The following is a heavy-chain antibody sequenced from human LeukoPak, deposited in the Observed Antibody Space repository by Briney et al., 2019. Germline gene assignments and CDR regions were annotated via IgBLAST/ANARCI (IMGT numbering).Heavy chain of an antibody. J-gene: IGHJ4*02. D-gene: IGHD6-19*01. CDR1: GFTFSSHW. CDR3: AKVSKATRGSDEDY. CDR2: LNTDGSST. V-gene: IGHV3-74*01. Sequence: PGGSLRLSCAASGFTFSSHWMHWVRQAPGKGLVWVSRLNTDGSSTVYADSVKGRFTISRDNAKNTLYLQMNSLRAEDTAVYYCAKVSKATRGSDEDYWGQGTLVTVSS.